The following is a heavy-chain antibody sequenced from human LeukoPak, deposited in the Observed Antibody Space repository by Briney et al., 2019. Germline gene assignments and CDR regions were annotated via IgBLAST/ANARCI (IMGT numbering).Heavy chain of an antibody. CDR1: GGSISSSKW. CDR2: IYHSGST. V-gene: IGHV4-4*02. CDR3: ARRGRYYYDRCNDY. D-gene: IGHD3-22*01. J-gene: IGHJ4*02. Sequence: PSETLSLTCPVSGGSISSSKWWCWVCQPPGKGLGGSGEIYHSGSTNYNPSLKSQVTISVDKSKTQFSLKLSSVTAADTAVYYCARRGRYYYDRCNDYWGQGTLVTVSS.